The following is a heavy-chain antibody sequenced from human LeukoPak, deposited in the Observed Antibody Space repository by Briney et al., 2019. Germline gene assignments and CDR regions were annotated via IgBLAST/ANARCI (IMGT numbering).Heavy chain of an antibody. CDR3: ARGGERQYCSSTSCYIPEDYYYYYMDV. CDR2: INPNSGGT. Sequence: GASVKVSCKASGYTFTGYYMHWVRQAPGQGLEWMGWINPNSGGTNYAQKFQGRVTMTRDTSISTAYMELSRLRSDDTAVYYCARGGERQYCSSTSCYIPEDYYYYYMDVWGKGTTVTVSS. CDR1: GYTFTGYY. D-gene: IGHD2-2*02. V-gene: IGHV1-2*02. J-gene: IGHJ6*03.